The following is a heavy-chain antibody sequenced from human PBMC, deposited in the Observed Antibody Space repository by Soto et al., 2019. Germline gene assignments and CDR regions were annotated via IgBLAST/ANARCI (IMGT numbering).Heavy chain of an antibody. CDR1: GGTFSSYA. J-gene: IGHJ1*01. V-gene: IGHV1-69*13. CDR3: ARGRGYYDSSGYYPEYFQH. CDR2: IIPIFGTA. D-gene: IGHD3-22*01. Sequence: SVKVSCKASGGTFSSYAISWVRQAPGQGLEWIGGIIPIFGTANYAQKFQGRVTITADESTSTAYMELSSLRSEDTAVYYCARGRGYYDSSGYYPEYFQHWGQGTLVTVSS.